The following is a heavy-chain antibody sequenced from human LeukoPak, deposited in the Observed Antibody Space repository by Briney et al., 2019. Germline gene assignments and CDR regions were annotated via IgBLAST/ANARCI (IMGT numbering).Heavy chain of an antibody. D-gene: IGHD1-26*01. J-gene: IGHJ4*02. CDR2: INHSGST. CDR3: ASFLRSGSYDRGVGY. CDR1: GGSFNGYY. V-gene: IGHV4-34*01. Sequence: SETLSLTCAVYGGSFNGYYWSWIRQPPGKGLEWIGEINHSGSTNYNPSLKSRVTISVDTSKNQFSLKLSSVTAADTAVYYCASFLRSGSYDRGVGYWGQGTLVTVSS.